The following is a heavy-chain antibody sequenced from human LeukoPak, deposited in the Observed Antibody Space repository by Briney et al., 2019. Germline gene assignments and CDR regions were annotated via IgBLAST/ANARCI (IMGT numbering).Heavy chain of an antibody. J-gene: IGHJ4*02. CDR3: ARVLSSSGYCSGGSCYYFDY. Sequence: SETLSLTCTVSGASISSYYWSWIRQPAGKRLEWIRRIYTSGSTNYNPSLKSRVTMSVDTSKNQFSLRLSSVTAADTAVYYCARVLSSSGYCSGGSCYYFDYWGQGTLVTVSS. CDR1: GASISSYY. CDR2: IYTSGST. D-gene: IGHD2-15*01. V-gene: IGHV4-4*07.